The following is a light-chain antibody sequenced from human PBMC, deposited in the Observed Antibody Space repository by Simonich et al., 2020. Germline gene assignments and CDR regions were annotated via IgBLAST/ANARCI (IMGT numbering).Light chain of an antibody. Sequence: QSALTQPASVSGSPGQSITISCTGTSIDVGGYNYASWYQQHPGKAPKLMLYDVSNRPSGVSNRFSGSKSGNTASLTISGLQAEDEADYYCSSYTSSSTVVFGGGTKLTVL. V-gene: IGLV2-14*03. J-gene: IGLJ2*01. CDR1: SIDVGGYNY. CDR2: DVS. CDR3: SSYTSSSTVV.